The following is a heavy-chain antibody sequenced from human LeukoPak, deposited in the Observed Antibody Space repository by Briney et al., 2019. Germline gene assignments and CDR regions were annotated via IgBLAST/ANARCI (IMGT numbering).Heavy chain of an antibody. CDR2: IYYSRST. Sequence: PSETLSLTCTVSGGSISSYYWSWIRQPPGKGLEWIGYIYYSRSTNYNPSLKSRVTISVDTSKNQFSLKLSSVTAADTAVYYCARKAIYSRANWFDPWGQGTLVTVSS. J-gene: IGHJ5*02. CDR1: GGSISSYY. V-gene: IGHV4-59*01. CDR3: ARKAIYSRANWFDP. D-gene: IGHD2-15*01.